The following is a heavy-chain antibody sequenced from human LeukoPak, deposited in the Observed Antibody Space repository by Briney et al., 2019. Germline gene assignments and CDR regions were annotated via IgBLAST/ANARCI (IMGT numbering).Heavy chain of an antibody. D-gene: IGHD3-22*01. Sequence: PGVSLRLSCAASGFTFSSYAMSWVRQAPGKGLEWVSAISGSGGSTYYVDSVKGRFTISRDNSKNTLYLQMNSLRAEDTAVYYCAKEDVATMIVVVISGMDVWGQGTTVTVSS. CDR3: AKEDVATMIVVVISGMDV. V-gene: IGHV3-23*01. J-gene: IGHJ6*02. CDR1: GFTFSSYA. CDR2: ISGSGGST.